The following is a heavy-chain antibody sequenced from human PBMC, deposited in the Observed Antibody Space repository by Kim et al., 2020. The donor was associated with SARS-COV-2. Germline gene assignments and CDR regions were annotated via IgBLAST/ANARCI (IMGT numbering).Heavy chain of an antibody. Sequence: GGSLRLSCAASGFTFSDYYMSWIRQAPGKGLEWVSYISSSGSSIYYSDSVKGRFTISRDNAKNSLFLQMNSLSAEDTAVYYCARGVTMIVVVTQAIDYWGQGT. J-gene: IGHJ4*02. D-gene: IGHD3-22*01. CDR1: GFTFSDYY. V-gene: IGHV3-11*01. CDR3: ARGVTMIVVVTQAIDY. CDR2: ISSSGSSI.